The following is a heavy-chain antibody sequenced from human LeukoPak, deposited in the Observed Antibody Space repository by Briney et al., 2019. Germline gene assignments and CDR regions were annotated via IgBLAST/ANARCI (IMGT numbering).Heavy chain of an antibody. CDR3: ARSSYPLHFDY. V-gene: IGHV3-23*01. CDR1: GFTFSSYA. CDR2: ISGSGGST. Sequence: PGGSLRLPCAASGFTFSSYAMSWVRQAPGKGLEWVSAISGSGGSTYYADSVKGRFTISRDNSKNTLYLQMNSLSAEDTAVYFCARSSYPLHFDYWGQGTLVTVSS. J-gene: IGHJ4*02.